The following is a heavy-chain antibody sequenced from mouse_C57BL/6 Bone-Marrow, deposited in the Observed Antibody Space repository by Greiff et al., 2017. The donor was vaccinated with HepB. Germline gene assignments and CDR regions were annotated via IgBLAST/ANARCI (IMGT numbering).Heavy chain of an antibody. CDR2: IDPENGDT. CDR1: GFNIKDDY. J-gene: IGHJ2*01. Sequence: VHVKQSGAELVRPGASVKLSCTASGFNIKDDYMHWVKQRPEQGLEWIGWIDPENGDTEYASKFQGKATITADTSSNTAYLQLSSLTSEDTAVYYCTTYDPYYFDYWGQGTTLTVSS. CDR3: TTYDPYYFDY. V-gene: IGHV14-4*01. D-gene: IGHD2-3*01.